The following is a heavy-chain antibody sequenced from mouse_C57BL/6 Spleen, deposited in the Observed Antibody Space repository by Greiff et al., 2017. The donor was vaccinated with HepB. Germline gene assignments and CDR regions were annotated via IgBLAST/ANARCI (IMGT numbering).Heavy chain of an antibody. V-gene: IGHV14-4*01. Sequence: VQLQQSGAELVRPGASVKLSCTASGFNIKDDYMHWVKQRPEQGLEWIGWIDPENGDTEYASKFQGKATITAGTSSNTAYLQLSSLTSEDTAVYYCATYGSSYRAYWGQGTLVTVSA. CDR2: IDPENGDT. J-gene: IGHJ3*01. D-gene: IGHD1-1*01. CDR3: ATYGSSYRAY. CDR1: GFNIKDDY.